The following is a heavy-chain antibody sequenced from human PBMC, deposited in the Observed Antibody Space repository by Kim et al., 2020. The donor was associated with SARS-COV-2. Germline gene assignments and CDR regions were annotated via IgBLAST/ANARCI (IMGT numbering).Heavy chain of an antibody. D-gene: IGHD6-6*01. CDR2: IYHSGST. V-gene: IGHV4-30-2*01. J-gene: IGHJ4*02. CDR3: ARAARQFDY. Sequence: SETLSLTCAVSGGSISSGGYSWSWIRQPPGKGLEWIGYIYHSGSTYYNPSLKSRVTISVDRSKNQFSLKLSSVTAADTAVYYCARAARQFDYWGQGTLVTVSS. CDR1: GGSISSGGYS.